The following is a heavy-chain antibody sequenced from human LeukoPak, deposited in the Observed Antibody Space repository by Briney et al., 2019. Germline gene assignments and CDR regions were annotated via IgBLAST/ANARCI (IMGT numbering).Heavy chain of an antibody. V-gene: IGHV1-18*01. CDR3: ASGSLRVGDPGFDY. J-gene: IGHJ4*02. D-gene: IGHD3-10*01. CDR2: ISAYNGNT. CDR1: GYTFTSYG. Sequence: ASVKVSCKASGYTFTSYGISWVRQAPGQGLEWMGWISAYNGNTNYAQKLQGRVTMTTDTSTSTAYMELRSLRSDDTAVYYCASGSLRVGDPGFDYWGQGTLVTVSS.